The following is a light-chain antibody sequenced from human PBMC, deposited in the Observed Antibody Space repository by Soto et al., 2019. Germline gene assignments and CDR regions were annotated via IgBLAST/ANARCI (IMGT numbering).Light chain of an antibody. CDR2: EVS. V-gene: IGLV2-14*01. Sequence: QSALTQPAAVSGSPGQSITISCTGTTSDIGSYSHVSWYQHHPGKAPKLLIYEVSDRPSGVSDRFSASKSGSTASLTISGLQADDEADYYCSSYVGNNNLVFGGGTKLTVL. J-gene: IGLJ3*02. CDR1: TSDIGSYSH. CDR3: SSYVGNNNLV.